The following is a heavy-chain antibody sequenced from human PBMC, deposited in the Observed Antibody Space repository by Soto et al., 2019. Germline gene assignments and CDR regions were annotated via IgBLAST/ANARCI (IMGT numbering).Heavy chain of an antibody. Sequence: SETLSLTCTVSGGSISSYYWSWIRQPPGKGLEWIGYIYYSGSTNYNPSLKSRVTISVDTSKNQFSLKLSSVTAADTAVYYCARDRRGGYDFWSGFPFTDVWGQGTTVTVSS. D-gene: IGHD3-3*01. CDR2: IYYSGST. CDR3: ARDRRGGYDFWSGFPFTDV. J-gene: IGHJ6*02. CDR1: GGSISSYY. V-gene: IGHV4-59*01.